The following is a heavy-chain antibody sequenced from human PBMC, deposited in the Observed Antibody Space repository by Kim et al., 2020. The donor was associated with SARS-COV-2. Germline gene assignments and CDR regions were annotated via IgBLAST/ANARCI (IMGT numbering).Heavy chain of an antibody. V-gene: IGHV3-74*01. CDR2: INSDGSST. D-gene: IGHD6-6*01. CDR3: ARDYSSSLGRHAFDI. J-gene: IGHJ3*02. CDR1: GFTFSSYW. Sequence: GGSLRLSCAASGFTFSSYWMHWVRQAPGKGLVWVSRINSDGSSTSYADSVKGRFTISRDNAKNTLYLQMNSLRAEDTAVYYCARDYSSSLGRHAFDIWGQGTIVTVSS.